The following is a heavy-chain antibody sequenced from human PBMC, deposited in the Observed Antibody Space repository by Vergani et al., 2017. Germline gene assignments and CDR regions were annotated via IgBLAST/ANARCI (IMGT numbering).Heavy chain of an antibody. Sequence: EVQLLESGGGLVQPGGSLRLSCAASGFTFSSYSMNWVRQAPGKGLEWVSSISSSSSYIYYADSVKGRFTISRDNAKNSLYLQMNSLRAEDTAVYYCARDFPLEPFASWVNWGYRLRQDAFDIWGQGTMVTVSS. CDR1: GFTFSSYS. CDR2: ISSSSSYI. CDR3: ARDFPLEPFASWVNWGYRLRQDAFDI. V-gene: IGHV3-21*01. D-gene: IGHD7-27*01. J-gene: IGHJ3*02.